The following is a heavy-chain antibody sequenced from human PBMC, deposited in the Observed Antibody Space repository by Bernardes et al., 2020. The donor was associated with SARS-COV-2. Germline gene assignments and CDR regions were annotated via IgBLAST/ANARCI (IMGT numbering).Heavy chain of an antibody. Sequence: GGSLRLSCAASGFTFSDYYMSWIRQAPGKGLEWVSYISSSGSTIYYADSVKGRFTISRDNAKNSLYLQMNSLRAEDTAVYYCARDLGDYDFWSGYYFGNGAYYYYGMDVWGQGTTVTVSS. CDR1: GFTFSDYY. CDR2: ISSSGSTI. D-gene: IGHD3-3*01. J-gene: IGHJ6*02. V-gene: IGHV3-11*01. CDR3: ARDLGDYDFWSGYYFGNGAYYYYGMDV.